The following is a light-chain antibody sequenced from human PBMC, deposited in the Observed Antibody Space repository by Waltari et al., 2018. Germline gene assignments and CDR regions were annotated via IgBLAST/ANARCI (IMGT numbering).Light chain of an antibody. J-gene: IGKJ1*01. CDR2: ETS. CDR3: QKYDRLPAT. CDR1: QSVRKY. Sequence: EIVLTQSPGTLSLSPGDRATLSCRDSQSVRKYLAWYQQKPGQAPRLLIYETSIRATGIPDRFSGSGFGTDFSLTISSLDPEDFAVYFCQKYDRLPATFGQGTRVEIK. V-gene: IGKV3-20*01.